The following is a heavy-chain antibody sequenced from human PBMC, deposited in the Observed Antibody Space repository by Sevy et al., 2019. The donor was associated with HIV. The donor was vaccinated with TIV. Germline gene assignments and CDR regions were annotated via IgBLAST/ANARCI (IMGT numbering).Heavy chain of an antibody. J-gene: IGHJ4*02. Sequence: GGSLRLSCAASGFTFSSYWMSWVRQAPGKGLEWVANIKQDGSEKYYVDSVKGRFTISRDNAKNSLYLQMNSLRAEDTAVYYCAKDLNPSLPLLWFGELPTLDFDYWGQGTLVTVSS. V-gene: IGHV3-7*03. CDR2: IKQDGSEK. CDR1: GFTFSSYW. D-gene: IGHD3-10*01. CDR3: AKDLNPSLPLLWFGELPTLDFDY.